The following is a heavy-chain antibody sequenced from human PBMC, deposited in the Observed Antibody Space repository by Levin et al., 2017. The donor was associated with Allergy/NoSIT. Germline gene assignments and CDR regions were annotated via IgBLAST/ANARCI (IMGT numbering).Heavy chain of an antibody. J-gene: IGHJ3*02. CDR2: IKQDGSEK. V-gene: IGHV3-7*04. CDR3: ARELIAAAAEGGAFDI. D-gene: IGHD6-13*01. Sequence: GGSLRLSCAASGFTFSSYWMSWVRQAPGKGLEWVANIKQDGSEKYYVDSVKGRFTISRDNAKNSLYLQMNSLRAEDTAVYYCARELIAAAAEGGAFDIWGQGTMVTVSS. CDR1: GFTFSSYW.